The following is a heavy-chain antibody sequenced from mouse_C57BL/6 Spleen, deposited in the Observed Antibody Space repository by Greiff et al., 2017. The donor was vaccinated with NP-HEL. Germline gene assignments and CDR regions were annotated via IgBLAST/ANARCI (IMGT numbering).Heavy chain of an antibody. V-gene: IGHV14-2*01. CDR1: GFNIKDYY. J-gene: IGHJ2*01. D-gene: IGHD1-3*01. CDR2: IDPEDGET. CDR3: ASSKWAFDY. Sequence: EVQGVESGAELVKPGASVKMSCTASGFNIKDYYMHWVKQRTEQGLEWIGRIDPEDGETKNAPKFQGKATITADTSSNTAYLQLSSLTSEDTAVYYCASSKWAFDYWGQGTTLTVSS.